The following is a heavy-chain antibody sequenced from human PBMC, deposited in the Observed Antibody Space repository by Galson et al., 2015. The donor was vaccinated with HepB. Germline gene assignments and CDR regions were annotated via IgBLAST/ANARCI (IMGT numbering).Heavy chain of an antibody. V-gene: IGHV1-24*01. Sequence: SVKVSCKVSGYTHTELSMHWVRQAPGKGLEWMGGFDPEDGETIYAQKFQGRVTMTEDTSTDTAYMELSSLRSEDTAVYYCATDLLYYYYGMDVWGQGTTVTVSS. CDR2: FDPEDGET. CDR3: ATDLLYYYYGMDV. CDR1: GYTHTELS. J-gene: IGHJ6*02. D-gene: IGHD3-10*01.